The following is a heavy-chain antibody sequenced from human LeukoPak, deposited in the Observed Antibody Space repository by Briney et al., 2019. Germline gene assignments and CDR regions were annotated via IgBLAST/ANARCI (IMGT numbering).Heavy chain of an antibody. CDR3: ARSRITIFGVVIQGYFDY. V-gene: IGHV3-7*01. J-gene: IGHJ4*02. CDR2: IKQDGSEK. Sequence: GGSLRLSCAASGFTFSSYWMSWVRQAPGKGLEWVANIKQDGSEKYYVDSVKGRFTISRDNAKNSLYLQMNSLRAEGTAVYYCARSRITIFGVVIQGYFDYWGQGTLVTVSS. D-gene: IGHD3-3*01. CDR1: GFTFSSYW.